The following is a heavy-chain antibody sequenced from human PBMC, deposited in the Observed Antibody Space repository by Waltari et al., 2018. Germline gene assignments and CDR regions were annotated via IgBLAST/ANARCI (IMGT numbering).Heavy chain of an antibody. CDR1: GVPFSSHW. J-gene: IGHJ4*02. V-gene: IGHV3-74*03. CDR3: ARGLNYDLSSGYSGYLDW. Sequence: EVELVESGGELVQPGGSLVVSCAAPGVPFSSHWMHWARQVPGNGLLGVSRSWSDGGRTAYADSVRCRFIIYRDNAKDTLYRQMTNLRIDDTATYYCARGLNYDLSSGYSGYLDWWGQGTRVTVAS. CDR2: SWSDGGRT. D-gene: IGHD3-3*01.